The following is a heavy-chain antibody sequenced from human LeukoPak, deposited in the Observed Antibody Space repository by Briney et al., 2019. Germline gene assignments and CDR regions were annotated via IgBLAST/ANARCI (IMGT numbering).Heavy chain of an antibody. D-gene: IGHD2-2*03. Sequence: GGSLRLSCAASGFMFSNYEMNWVRQAPGKALEWVAFMSYNGNKKYGDSVKGRFTISRDNAKNTLHLQMNGLRPDDTAVYYCARDPLDISRWANAFDIWGQGTMVTVSS. CDR3: ARDPLDISRWANAFDI. J-gene: IGHJ3*02. V-gene: IGHV3-30*03. CDR2: MSYNGNK. CDR1: GFMFSNYE.